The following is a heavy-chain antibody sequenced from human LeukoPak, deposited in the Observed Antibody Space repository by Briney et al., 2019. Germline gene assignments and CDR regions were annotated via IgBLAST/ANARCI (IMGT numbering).Heavy chain of an antibody. CDR2: IYYSGST. CDR1: GGSISSSSYY. J-gene: IGHJ6*03. V-gene: IGHV4-39*07. CDR3: ARDITMIHGSYYYYYYYMDV. Sequence: SETLSLTCTVSGGSISSSSYYWGWIRQPPGKGLEWIGSIYYSGSTYYNPSLKSRVTISVDTSKNQFSLKLSSVTAADTAVYYCARDITMIHGSYYYYYYYMDVWGKGTTVTVSS. D-gene: IGHD3-22*01.